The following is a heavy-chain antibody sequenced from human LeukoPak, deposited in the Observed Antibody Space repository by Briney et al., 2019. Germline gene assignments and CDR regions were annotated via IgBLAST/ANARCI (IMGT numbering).Heavy chain of an antibody. CDR3: ARGGLLAYYFDY. D-gene: IGHD1-26*01. Sequence: SQTLSLTCAISGDSVSSNSAAWNWIRQSPSRGLEWLGRTYYRSKWYNDYAVSVKSQITINPATSQNQFSLQLNSVTPEDTAVYYCARGGLLAYYFDYWGQGTLVTVSS. V-gene: IGHV6-1*01. CDR1: GDSVSSNSAA. CDR2: TYYRSKWYN. J-gene: IGHJ4*02.